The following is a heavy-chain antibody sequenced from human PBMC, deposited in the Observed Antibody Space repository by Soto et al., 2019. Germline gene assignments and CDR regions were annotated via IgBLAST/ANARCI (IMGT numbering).Heavy chain of an antibody. V-gene: IGHV1-46*01. CDR2: INPSGGST. J-gene: IGHJ4*02. CDR1: GYTFTRYY. Sequence: QVQVVQSGAEVKKPGASVKGSCKASGYTFTRYYINWVRQAPGQGLEWMGIINPSGGSTSYAQNLQGRVTMTRDTSTSTVYMELTSLRSEDTAVYYCVRGGSPPFYWGQGTLVTVSS. CDR3: VRGGSPPFY. D-gene: IGHD6-6*01.